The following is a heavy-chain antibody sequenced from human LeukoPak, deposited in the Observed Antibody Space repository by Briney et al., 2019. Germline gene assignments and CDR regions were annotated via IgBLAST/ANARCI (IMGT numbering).Heavy chain of an antibody. D-gene: IGHD4-17*01. CDR3: ARSTTVTSEYYYYYGMDV. CDR1: GGSISSYY. J-gene: IGHJ6*02. Sequence: PSETLSLTCTVSGGSISSYYWSWIRQPPGKGLEWIGYIYYSGSTNYNPSLKSRVTISVDTSKNQFSLKLSSVTAADTAVYYCARSTTVTSEYYYYYGMDVWGQGTTVTVSS. V-gene: IGHV4-59*12. CDR2: IYYSGST.